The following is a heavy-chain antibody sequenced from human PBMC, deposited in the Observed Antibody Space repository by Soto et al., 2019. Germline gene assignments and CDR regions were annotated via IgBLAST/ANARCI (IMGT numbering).Heavy chain of an antibody. V-gene: IGHV3-23*01. CDR1: GFTFSSYT. CDR3: AGGFH. Sequence: HPGGSLRLSCTASGFTFSSYTMIWVRQAPGKGLEWVSGITESGSSTYYGDSIKGRFTISRDNSKNTLYLEMNSLRAEDTAVYYCAGGFHWGQGALVTVSS. CDR2: ITESGSST. D-gene: IGHD3-16*01. J-gene: IGHJ4*02.